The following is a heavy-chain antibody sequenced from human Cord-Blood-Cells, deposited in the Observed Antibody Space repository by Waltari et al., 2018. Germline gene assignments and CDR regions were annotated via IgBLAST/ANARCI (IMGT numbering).Heavy chain of an antibody. CDR3: ARGNIYYFDY. V-gene: IGHV4-34*01. J-gene: IGHJ4*02. Sequence: HVQLQQWGAGLLKPSETLSLTCAVYGGSFSGYSWSWIRQPPGKGLEWTGEINHSGSTNYNPALKSRVTISVDTSKNQFSLKLSSVTAADTAVYYCARGNIYYFDYWGQGTLVTVSS. CDR1: GGSFSGYS. CDR2: INHSGST.